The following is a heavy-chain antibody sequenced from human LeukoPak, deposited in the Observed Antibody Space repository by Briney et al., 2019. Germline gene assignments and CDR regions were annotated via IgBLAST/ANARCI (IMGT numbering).Heavy chain of an antibody. V-gene: IGHV4-59*01. Sequence: SETLSLTCTVSGGSISSYYWSWIRQPPGKGLEWIGYIYYSGSTNYNPSLKSRVTISVDTSKNQFSLKLSSVTAADTAVYYCARDDRGLDAFDIWGQGTMVTVSS. CDR2: IYYSGST. J-gene: IGHJ3*02. D-gene: IGHD3-22*01. CDR1: GGSISSYY. CDR3: ARDDRGLDAFDI.